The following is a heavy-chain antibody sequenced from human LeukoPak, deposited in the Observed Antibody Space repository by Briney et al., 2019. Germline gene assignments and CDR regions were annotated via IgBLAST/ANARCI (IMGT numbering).Heavy chain of an antibody. Sequence: ASVKVSCKASGYTFTTYYIHWVRQAPGQGLKWRGIINPSGGIPTYAQKFQGRVTMTRDMSTSTVYMELSSLRSEDTAVYYCAREGGSTIFGVVIKFFDYWGQGTLVTVSS. V-gene: IGHV1-46*01. D-gene: IGHD3-3*01. CDR1: GYTFTTYY. CDR3: AREGGSTIFGVVIKFFDY. J-gene: IGHJ4*02. CDR2: INPSGGIP.